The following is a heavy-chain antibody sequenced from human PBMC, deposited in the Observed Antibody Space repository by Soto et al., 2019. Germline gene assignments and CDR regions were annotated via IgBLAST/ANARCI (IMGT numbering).Heavy chain of an antibody. CDR2: IYYSGST. CDR3: ARGATHYGMDV. Sequence: QVQLQESGPGLVKPSQTLSLTCTVSGGSISSGGYYWSWIRQHPGKGLEWIGYIYYSGSTYYNPSLKSRVTRSVATSKNQFSLKLSSVTAADTAVYYCARGATHYGMDVWGQGTTVTVSS. V-gene: IGHV4-31*03. J-gene: IGHJ6*02. CDR1: GGSISSGGYY.